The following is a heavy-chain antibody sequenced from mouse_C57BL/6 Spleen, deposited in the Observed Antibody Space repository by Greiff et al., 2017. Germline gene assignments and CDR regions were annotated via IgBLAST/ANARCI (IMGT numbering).Heavy chain of an antibody. J-gene: IGHJ2*01. CDR3: ARRGYGSYYFDY. CDR1: GYTFTSYW. D-gene: IGHD2-2*01. CDR2: IYPGSGST. Sequence: QVQLQQPGAELVKPGASVKMSCKASGYTFTSYWITWVKQRPGQGLEWSGDIYPGSGSTNYNEKFKSKATLTVDTSSSTAYMQLSSLTSEDSAVYYSARRGYGSYYFDYWGQGTTLTVSS. V-gene: IGHV1-55*01.